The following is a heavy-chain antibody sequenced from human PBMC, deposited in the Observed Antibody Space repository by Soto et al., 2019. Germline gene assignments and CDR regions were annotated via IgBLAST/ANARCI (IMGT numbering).Heavy chain of an antibody. CDR3: AREMTTVTTTDY. D-gene: IGHD4-17*01. CDR2: INNDGRST. CDR1: GFTFSRYW. V-gene: IGHV3-74*01. J-gene: IGHJ4*02. Sequence: AASGFTFSRYWMHWVRQAPGKGLVCVSRINNDGRSTTYADSVKGRFTIYRDNAKNTLYLQMNSLRAEDSAVYFCAREMTTVTTTDYWGQGTLVTVSS.